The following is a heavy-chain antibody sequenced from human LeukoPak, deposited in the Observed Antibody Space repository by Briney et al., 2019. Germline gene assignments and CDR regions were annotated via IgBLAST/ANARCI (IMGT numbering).Heavy chain of an antibody. D-gene: IGHD3-10*01. J-gene: IGHJ4*02. CDR2: ISGDGGST. CDR1: GFTFDDYA. V-gene: IGHV3-43*02. Sequence: PGGSLRLSCAASGFTFDDYAMHWDRQAPGKGLEWVSLISGDGGSTYYADSVKGRFTISRDNSKNSLYLQMNSLRTEDTALYYCAKSYGSGSYPVNWGQGTLVTVSS. CDR3: AKSYGSGSYPVN.